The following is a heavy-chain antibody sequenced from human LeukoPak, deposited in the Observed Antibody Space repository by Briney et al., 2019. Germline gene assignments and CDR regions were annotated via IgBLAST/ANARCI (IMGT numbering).Heavy chain of an antibody. V-gene: IGHV4-61*01. CDR1: GGSVSSGSYY. CDR2: IAYTGST. CDR3: AGRVGDSAFDI. Sequence: PSETLSLTCTVSGGSVSSGSYYWSWIRQPPGKGLEWIGYIAYTGSTNYNPSLKSRVTISVDTSKNQFSLKLSSVTVADTAVYYCAGRVGDSAFDIWGPGTLVTVSS. J-gene: IGHJ3*02. D-gene: IGHD1-26*01.